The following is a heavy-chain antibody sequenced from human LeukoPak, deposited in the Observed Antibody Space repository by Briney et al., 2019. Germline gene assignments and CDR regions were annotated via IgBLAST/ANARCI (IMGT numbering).Heavy chain of an antibody. CDR2: PSPYNDNT. J-gene: IGHJ6*04. CDR3: ARGPYYGSGSRADGMDV. CDR1: GYILTTYG. D-gene: IGHD3-10*01. V-gene: IGHV1-18*04. Sequence: ASVKVSCMASGYILTTYGFGWVRQPPGQGLEWMGWPSPYNDNTSYAQKFQGRVTMTADTSTSIVYMELRSLRSDDTAVYYCARGPYYGSGSRADGMDVWGKGTTVTVSS.